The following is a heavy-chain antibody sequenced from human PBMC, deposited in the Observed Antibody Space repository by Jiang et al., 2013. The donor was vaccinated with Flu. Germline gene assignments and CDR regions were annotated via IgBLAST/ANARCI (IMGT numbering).Heavy chain of an antibody. CDR1: GFTFGDYA. J-gene: IGHJ3*02. Sequence: VQLVESGGGLVQPGRSLRLSCTASGFTFGDYAMSWVRQAPGKGLEWVGFIRSKAYGGTTEYAASVKGRFTISRDDSKSIAYLQMNSLKTEDTAVYYCTRDGTPIQYYYDSTGAFDIWAKGQ. CDR2: IRSKAYGGTT. V-gene: IGHV3-49*04. D-gene: IGHD3-22*01. CDR3: TRDGTPIQYYYDSTGAFDI.